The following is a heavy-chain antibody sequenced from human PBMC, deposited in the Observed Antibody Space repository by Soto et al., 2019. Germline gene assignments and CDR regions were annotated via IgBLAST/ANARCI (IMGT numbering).Heavy chain of an antibody. Sequence: GASVKVSCKASGGTFSSYTISWVRQAPGQGLEWMGRIIPILGIANYAQKFQGRVTITADKSTSTAYMELSSLRSEDTAVYYCARDSRYCSSTSCYFFYYYGMDVWGQGTTVTV. D-gene: IGHD2-2*01. CDR2: IIPILGIA. J-gene: IGHJ6*02. CDR3: ARDSRYCSSTSCYFFYYYGMDV. V-gene: IGHV1-69*04. CDR1: GGTFSSYT.